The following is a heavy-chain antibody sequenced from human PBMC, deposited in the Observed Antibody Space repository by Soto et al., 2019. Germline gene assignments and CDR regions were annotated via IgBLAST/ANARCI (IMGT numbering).Heavy chain of an antibody. J-gene: IGHJ4*02. CDR1: GLTFDDYA. V-gene: IGHV3-9*01. CDR3: ASGRGYDILTGYYPYFDY. CDR2: ISWNSGSI. Sequence: DVQLVESGGGLVQSGKSLRLSCAASGLTFDDYAMHWVRKAPGKDLEWVSGISWNSGSIGYADSVKGRFTISRDNAKNSLYLQMNSLRAGDTALYYCASGRGYDILTGYYPYFDYWGQGTLVTVSS. D-gene: IGHD3-9*01.